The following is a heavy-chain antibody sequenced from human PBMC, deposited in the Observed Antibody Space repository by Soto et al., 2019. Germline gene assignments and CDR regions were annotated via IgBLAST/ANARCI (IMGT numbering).Heavy chain of an antibody. D-gene: IGHD6-13*01. J-gene: IGHJ3*02. V-gene: IGHV1-3*01. CDR2: INAGNGNT. Sequence: ASVKVSCKASGYTFTSYARHWVRQDPGQRLEWMGWINAGNGNTKYSQKFQGRVTITRDTSARTAYMELSSLSSEDTAVYYCARGRVGRASAGTPQCAFDIWGQGTMVTVSS. CDR1: GYTFTSYA. CDR3: ARGRVGRASAGTPQCAFDI.